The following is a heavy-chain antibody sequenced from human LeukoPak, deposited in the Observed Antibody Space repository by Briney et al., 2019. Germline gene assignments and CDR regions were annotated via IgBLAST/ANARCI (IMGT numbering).Heavy chain of an antibody. J-gene: IGHJ4*02. Sequence: SETLSLTCTVSGGSVSCGSYYWSWIRQPPGKGLEWIGYIYYSGSTNYNPSLKSRVTISVDTSKNQFSLKLSSVTAADTAVYYCAREGCGSYYGADYWGQGTLVTVSS. CDR1: GGSVSCGSYY. V-gene: IGHV4-61*01. D-gene: IGHD1-26*01. CDR3: AREGCGSYYGADY. CDR2: IYYSGST.